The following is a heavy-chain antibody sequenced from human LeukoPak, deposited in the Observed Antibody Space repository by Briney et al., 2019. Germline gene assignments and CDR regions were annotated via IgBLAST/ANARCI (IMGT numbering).Heavy chain of an antibody. CDR3: ARAPQTWIQLPDY. Sequence: SETLSLTCAVYGGSFSGYYWSWIRQPPGKGLEWIGEINHSGSTNYNPSLKSRVTISVDTSKNQFSLKLSSVTAADTAVYYCARAPQTWIQLPDYWGQGTLVTVSS. V-gene: IGHV4-34*01. D-gene: IGHD5-18*01. CDR2: INHSGST. CDR1: GGSFSGYY. J-gene: IGHJ4*02.